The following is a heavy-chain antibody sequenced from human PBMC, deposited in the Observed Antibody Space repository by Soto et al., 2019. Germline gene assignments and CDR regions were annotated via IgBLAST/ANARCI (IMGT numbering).Heavy chain of an antibody. J-gene: IGHJ4*02. D-gene: IGHD3-10*01. V-gene: IGHV3-66*01. CDR2: IYSGGST. Sequence: EVQLVESGGGLVQPGGSLRLSCAASGFTVSSNYMSWVRQAPGKGLEWVSVIYSGGSTYYADSVKGRFTISRDNSKNTLYLQMNSLRAEDTAVYYCARGLFTMVRGVIGYWGQGTLVTVPS. CDR3: ARGLFTMVRGVIGY. CDR1: GFTVSSNY.